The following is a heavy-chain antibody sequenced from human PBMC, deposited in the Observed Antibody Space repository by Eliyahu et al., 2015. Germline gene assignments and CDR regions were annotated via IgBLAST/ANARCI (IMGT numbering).Heavy chain of an antibody. CDR3: AKLSNWGYDFEY. V-gene: IGHV1-3*01. CDR2: INVNNGQI. Sequence: QVHLVQSGAEVRKPGASVKISCEASGYTFSSSAMHWVRQAPGERLEWMGWINVNNGQIKYSQRFQGRITITRDTNARTAYMELRSLRSEDTAMYYCAKLSNWGYDFEYWGQGTLVTVSS. D-gene: IGHD7-27*01. CDR1: GYTFSSSA. J-gene: IGHJ4*02.